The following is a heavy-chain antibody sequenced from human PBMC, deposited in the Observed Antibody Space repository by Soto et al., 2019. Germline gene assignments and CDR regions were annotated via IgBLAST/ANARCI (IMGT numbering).Heavy chain of an antibody. D-gene: IGHD3-22*01. CDR3: ARDDYYDGSGYYVLYRFDY. CDR1: GFTFSSYW. V-gene: IGHV3-74*01. J-gene: IGHJ4*02. CDR2: IKSDGSST. Sequence: AGGSMRLSCSASGFTFSSYWMHWVRQAPGKGLVWVSRIKSDGSSTSYADSVKGRFTIARDNAKNTLYLQMNSLSAEDTAVYYCARDDYYDGSGYYVLYRFDYWGQGALVTVSS.